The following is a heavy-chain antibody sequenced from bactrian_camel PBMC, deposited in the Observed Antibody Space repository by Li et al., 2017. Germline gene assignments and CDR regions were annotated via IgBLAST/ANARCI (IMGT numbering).Heavy chain of an antibody. D-gene: IGHD6*01. J-gene: IGHJ4*01. CDR1: GFTFDDAE. V-gene: IGHV3S63*01. CDR2: ISSDGTG. Sequence: HVQLVESGGGSVQAGGSLRLSCTASGFTFDDAEMGWYRQAPGNQCEQVSSISSDGTGGYADFAKGRFTVSRDNAKNTVYQHMNSLKVEDTAVYYCHAYCRIPLPDGSSMESRSLWGQGTQVTV. CDR3: HAYCRIPLPDGSSMESRSL.